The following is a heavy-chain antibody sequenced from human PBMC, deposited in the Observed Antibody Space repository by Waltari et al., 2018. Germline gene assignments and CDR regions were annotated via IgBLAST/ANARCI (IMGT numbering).Heavy chain of an antibody. CDR2: IWYDGSNK. J-gene: IGHJ3*02. CDR3: ARGGPDNQESLDI. CDR1: GFPFSFYG. V-gene: IGHV3-33*01. Sequence: QVQLVESGGGVVQPGMSLRLSCAASGFPFSFYGMHWVRQAPGKGLEWVATIWYDGSNKYYGESVKGRLTVSRDNSKNTLFLQMVSLRAEDTAVYYCARGGPDNQESLDIWGRGTMVTVSS.